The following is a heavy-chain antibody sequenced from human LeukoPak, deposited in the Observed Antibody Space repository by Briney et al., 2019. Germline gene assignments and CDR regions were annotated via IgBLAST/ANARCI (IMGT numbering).Heavy chain of an antibody. J-gene: IGHJ4*02. V-gene: IGHV4-59*01. CDR3: ARHDYGDEGSIDY. CDR2: IYYSGST. Sequence: SETLSLTCTVSGGSIGSYYWSWIRQPPGRGLEWIGYIYYSGSTNYNPSLKSRVTISVDTSKNQFSLKLSSVTAADTAVYYCARHDYGDEGSIDYWGQGTLVTVSS. CDR1: GGSIGSYY. D-gene: IGHD4-17*01.